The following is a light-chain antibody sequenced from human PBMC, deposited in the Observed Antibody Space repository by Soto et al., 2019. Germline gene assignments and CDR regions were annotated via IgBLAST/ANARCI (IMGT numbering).Light chain of an antibody. CDR1: QGISSR. CDR3: QQGNSFPFT. Sequence: DIQMTQSPSSVSASVGDRVTITCRASQGISSRLAWYQQKPGKAPELLIYDASTLRSGVPSRFSGSGSGTDFTLTISSLQPEDSATYYCQQGNSFPFTFGPGTKVDIK. V-gene: IGKV1-12*02. CDR2: DAS. J-gene: IGKJ3*01.